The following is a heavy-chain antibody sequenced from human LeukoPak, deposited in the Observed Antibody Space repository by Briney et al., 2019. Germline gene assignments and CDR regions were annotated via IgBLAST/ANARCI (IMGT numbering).Heavy chain of an antibody. J-gene: IGHJ5*02. Sequence: GGSLRPSCAASGFTFSSYGMHWVRQAPGKGLEWVAFIRYDGSNKYYADSVKGRFTISRDNSKNTLYLQMNSLRAEDTAVYYCAKDLARELSLFDPWGQGTLVTVSS. CDR3: AKDLARELSLFDP. CDR2: IRYDGSNK. CDR1: GFTFSSYG. V-gene: IGHV3-30*02. D-gene: IGHD3-16*02.